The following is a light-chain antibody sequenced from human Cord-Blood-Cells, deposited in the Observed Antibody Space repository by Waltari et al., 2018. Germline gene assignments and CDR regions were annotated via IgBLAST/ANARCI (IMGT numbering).Light chain of an antibody. CDR2: DVS. V-gene: IGLV2-14*01. Sequence: QSALTQPASVSGPPGQSITISCTGTSSDVGGYNYFSWYQKHPGKTPKLMIYDVSKRPSGVSNRFSGSKSGNTASLTISGLQAEDEADYYCSSYTSSSTFNWVFGGGTKLTVL. J-gene: IGLJ3*02. CDR1: SSDVGGYNY. CDR3: SSYTSSSTFNWV.